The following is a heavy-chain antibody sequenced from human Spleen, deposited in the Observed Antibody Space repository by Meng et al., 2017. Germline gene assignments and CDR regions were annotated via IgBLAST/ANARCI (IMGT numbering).Heavy chain of an antibody. CDR1: GYTFTGYY. V-gene: IGHV1-2*06. CDR3: ARDWGVGSGSYPLYHYYYGMDV. J-gene: IGHJ6*02. Sequence: ASVKVSCKASGYTFTGYYMHWVRQAPGQGLEWMGRINPNSGGTNYAQKFQGRVTMTRDTSISTAYMELSRLRSDDTAVYYCARDWGVGSGSYPLYHYYYGMDVWGQGTTVTVSS. D-gene: IGHD3-10*01. CDR2: INPNSGGT.